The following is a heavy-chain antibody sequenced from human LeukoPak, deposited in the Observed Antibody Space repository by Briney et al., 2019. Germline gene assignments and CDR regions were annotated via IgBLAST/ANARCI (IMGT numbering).Heavy chain of an antibody. V-gene: IGHV3-33*01. J-gene: IGHJ4*02. Sequence: GGSLRLSCAASGFTFSSHGMHWVRQAPGKGLEWVAVIWYDGSNKYYADSVKGRFTISRDDSKNTLYLQMDSLRAEDTAIYYCARDWKTNSFDYWGQGTLVTVSS. CDR3: ARDWKTNSFDY. CDR1: GFTFSSHG. D-gene: IGHD1-1*01. CDR2: IWYDGSNK.